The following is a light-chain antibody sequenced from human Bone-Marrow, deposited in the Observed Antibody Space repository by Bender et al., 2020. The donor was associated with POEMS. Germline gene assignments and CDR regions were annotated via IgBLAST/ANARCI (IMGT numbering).Light chain of an antibody. J-gene: IGLJ3*02. CDR1: SSNTGSGYD. CDR2: GYN. Sequence: QSVLTQPPSVSGAPGQRVTISCTGSSSNTGSGYDINWYQHLPGTAPKLLIYGYNNRPSGVPDRFSGSKSGTSASLAITGLQAEDEGDYYCAAWEDSLNGWVFGGGTKLTVL. CDR3: AAWEDSLNGWV. V-gene: IGLV1-40*01.